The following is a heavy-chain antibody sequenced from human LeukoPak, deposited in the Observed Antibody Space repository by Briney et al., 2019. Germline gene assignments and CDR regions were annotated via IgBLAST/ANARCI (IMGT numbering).Heavy chain of an antibody. Sequence: ASVKVSCKASGYTFTSYYMHWVRQAPGQGLEWMGWISAYNGNTNYAQKLRGRVTMTTDTSTSTAYMELRSLRSDDTAVYYCAREEFRYCSGGSCYVSDYWGQGTLVTVSS. J-gene: IGHJ4*02. V-gene: IGHV1-18*04. D-gene: IGHD2-15*01. CDR1: GYTFTSYY. CDR2: ISAYNGNT. CDR3: AREEFRYCSGGSCYVSDY.